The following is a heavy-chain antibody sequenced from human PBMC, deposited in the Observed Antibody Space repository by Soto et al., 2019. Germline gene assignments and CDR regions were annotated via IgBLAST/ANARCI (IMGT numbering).Heavy chain of an antibody. CDR2: LSGTGDSA. CDR1: GFTLSSYA. D-gene: IGHD3-10*01. V-gene: IGHV3-23*01. J-gene: IGHJ4*02. CDR3: ARDSGNYGSGSFAH. Sequence: PVGSLRLSCAASGFTLSSYAMSWVRQAPGKGLEWVSALSGTGDSADYANSVKGRFTISRDDSKTTLYLQMRSLRAEDTAIYYCARDSGNYGSGSFAHWGQGTRVTVSS.